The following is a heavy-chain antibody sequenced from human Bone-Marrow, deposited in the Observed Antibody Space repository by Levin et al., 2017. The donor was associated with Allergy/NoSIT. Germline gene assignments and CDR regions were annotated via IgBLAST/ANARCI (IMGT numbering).Heavy chain of an antibody. CDR1: GVSVSNSY. CDR2: MYTGGST. J-gene: IGHJ4*02. Sequence: GGSLRLSCVASGVSVSNSYMTWVRQAPGKGLEWVSVMYTGGSTYYADSVKGRFTISRDKSQNTVFLQMNSLRAEDTAMYYCATTDGGSGSYYGYWGQGTRVTVSS. V-gene: IGHV3-53*01. D-gene: IGHD3-10*01. CDR3: ATTDGGSGSYYGY.